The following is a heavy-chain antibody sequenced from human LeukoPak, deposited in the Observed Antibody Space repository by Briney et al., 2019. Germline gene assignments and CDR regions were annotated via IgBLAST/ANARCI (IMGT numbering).Heavy chain of an antibody. D-gene: IGHD2-2*01. V-gene: IGHV4-59*01. CDR1: GGSISSYY. J-gene: IGHJ4*02. Sequence: NPSETLSLTCTVSGGSISSYYWNWIRQPPGEGLEWIGYISYNGSPIYNPSLKSRVTISVDTSKKQFSLRLSAVTAADTAVYYCARGTYCSSSSCYRLDYWGQGTLVTVSS. CDR3: ARGTYCSSSSCYRLDY. CDR2: ISYNGSP.